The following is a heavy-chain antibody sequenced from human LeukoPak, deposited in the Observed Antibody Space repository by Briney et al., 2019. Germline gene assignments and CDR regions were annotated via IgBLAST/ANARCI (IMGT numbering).Heavy chain of an antibody. V-gene: IGHV3-7*01. D-gene: IGHD3-16*02. Sequence: GGSLRLSCVASDFTFDFYWMTWVRQAPGKGLEWLANILPDGSQKYYVDSVKGRFTISRDNPKNSLYLQMNSLRAEDTAVYYCARRNTFGGVIVDDYWGQGTLVTVSS. CDR1: DFTFDFYW. J-gene: IGHJ4*02. CDR3: ARRNTFGGVIVDDY. CDR2: ILPDGSQK.